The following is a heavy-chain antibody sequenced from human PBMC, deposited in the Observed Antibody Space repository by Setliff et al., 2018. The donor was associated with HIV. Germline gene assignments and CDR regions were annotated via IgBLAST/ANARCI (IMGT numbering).Heavy chain of an antibody. Sequence: TSETLSLTCTVSGGSISSSSYYWGWIRQSPGKGLEWIGSGFHSGTTYYNPSPKSRVTISVDTSKNQLSLKVNSVTAADTAVYYCARDMTYYYDTSGSFGWFDPWGQGTLVTVS. CDR1: GGSISSSSYY. CDR2: GFHSGTT. CDR3: ARDMTYYYDTSGSFGWFDP. J-gene: IGHJ5*02. V-gene: IGHV4-39*07. D-gene: IGHD3-22*01.